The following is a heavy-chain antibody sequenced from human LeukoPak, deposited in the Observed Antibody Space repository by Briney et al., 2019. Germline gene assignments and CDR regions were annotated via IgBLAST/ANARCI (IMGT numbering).Heavy chain of an antibody. J-gene: IGHJ6*03. CDR2: INHSGST. CDR3: ARGTLMDV. Sequence: SETLSLTCAVYGGSLSGYYWSWIRHPPPKGLEWIGEINHSGSTNYNPSLKSRVTISVDTSKNQFSLKLSSVTAADTAVYYCARGTLMDVWGKGTTVTVSS. CDR1: GGSLSGYY. V-gene: IGHV4-34*01.